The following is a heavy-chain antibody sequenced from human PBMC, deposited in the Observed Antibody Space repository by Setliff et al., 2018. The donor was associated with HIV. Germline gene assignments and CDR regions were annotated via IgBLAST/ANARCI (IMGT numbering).Heavy chain of an antibody. D-gene: IGHD6-25*01. CDR1: GDSVSNNNAA. V-gene: IGHV6-1*01. J-gene: IGHJ4*02. CDR2: THYRPKGYH. Sequence: SPTLSLPCAISGDSVSNNNAAWNWIRQSPSRGLEWLGRTHYRPKGYHDYAASLKGRMNSSSETSRNHFSLQLNSVTPEDTAIYYCARVHEAQYGYRFDYWGQGMLVTVSS. CDR3: ARVHEAQYGYRFDY.